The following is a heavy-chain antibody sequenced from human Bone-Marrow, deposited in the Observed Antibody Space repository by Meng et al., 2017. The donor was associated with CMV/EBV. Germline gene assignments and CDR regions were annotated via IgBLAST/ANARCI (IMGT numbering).Heavy chain of an antibody. CDR3: ARDLNNYGMDV. J-gene: IGHJ6*01. Sequence: GESLKISCAASGFTFSDYYMNWVRQAPGKGLEWVSSISSSSTIYYADSVKGRFTISRDNTKNSLYLQMNSLRVEDTAVYYCARDLNNYGMDVWGQGTTVTVSS. D-gene: IGHD2/OR15-2a*01. CDR2: ISSSSTI. CDR1: GFTFSDYY. V-gene: IGHV3-69-1*01.